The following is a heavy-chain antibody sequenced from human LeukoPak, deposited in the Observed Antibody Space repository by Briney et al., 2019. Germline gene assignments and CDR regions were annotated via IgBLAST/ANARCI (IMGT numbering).Heavy chain of an antibody. J-gene: IGHJ1*01. Sequence: TGGSLRLSCAASGFTFTDYFMNWIRQAPGKGLEWVSSISISGSTIYYADSVKGRFTISRDNAKDSLYLQMNSLRAEYTAVYYCARSSDSSSLQYFQHWGQGTLVTVSS. D-gene: IGHD6-6*01. CDR2: ISISGSTI. CDR1: GFTFTDYF. V-gene: IGHV3-11*01. CDR3: ARSSDSSSLQYFQH.